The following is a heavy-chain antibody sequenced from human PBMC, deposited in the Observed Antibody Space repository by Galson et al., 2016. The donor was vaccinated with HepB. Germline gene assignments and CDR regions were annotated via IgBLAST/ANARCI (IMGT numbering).Heavy chain of an antibody. V-gene: IGHV1-18*01. Sequence: SVKVSCKASGYTFIHYGISWVRQAPGQGLEWMGWISTDNGDINYAQKFQGRLSMTTDTSTSTAYMELRSLRSDDSAVYYRARTAVTGPSFFSFWGQGTLVSVSS. CDR1: GYTFIHYG. CDR2: ISTDNGDI. D-gene: IGHD4-17*01. CDR3: ARTAVTGPSFFSF. J-gene: IGHJ4*02.